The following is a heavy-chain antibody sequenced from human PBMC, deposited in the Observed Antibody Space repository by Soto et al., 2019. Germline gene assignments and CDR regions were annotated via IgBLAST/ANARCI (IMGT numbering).Heavy chain of an antibody. CDR1: GFTFSNYA. D-gene: IGHD6-13*01. Sequence: EVQLLESGGGLVQPGGSLRLSCAASGFTFSNYAVTWVRQAPGKALEWVSTISGSGGSTYYADSGKGRFTISRDNSKNTLDLQMTSLRAEDTAVYYCARDQGSSWYEIDYWGQGTLVTFSS. V-gene: IGHV3-23*01. CDR3: ARDQGSSWYEIDY. CDR2: ISGSGGST. J-gene: IGHJ4*02.